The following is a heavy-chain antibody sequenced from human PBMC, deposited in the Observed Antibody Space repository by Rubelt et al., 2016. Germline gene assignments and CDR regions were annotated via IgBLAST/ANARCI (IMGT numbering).Heavy chain of an antibody. CDR2: ISYDGSDK. CDR3: SIPGYSYGTSDY. Sequence: QVQLVESGGGVVQPGRSLRLSCAVSGFSLRRYAMHWVRQAPGKGLEWVAVISYDGSDKYYVDSVKGRFTISRDNSKNTLYLQMNSLRAKAAAVYYCSIPGYSYGTSDYWGQGTLVTVSS. J-gene: IGHJ4*02. V-gene: IGHV3-30*04. D-gene: IGHD5-18*01. CDR1: GFSLRRYA.